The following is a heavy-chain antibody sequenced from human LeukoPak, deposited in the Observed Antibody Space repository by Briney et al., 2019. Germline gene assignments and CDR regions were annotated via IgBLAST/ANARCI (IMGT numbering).Heavy chain of an antibody. CDR1: VVTFSNYE. CDR2: ISSSGSNI. D-gene: IGHD3-22*01. J-gene: IGHJ4*02. CDR3: ARAGYRYYYDSSGPAEGSDFDY. V-gene: IGHV3-48*03. Sequence: GGSLRLSCAASVVTFSNYEVNWVREAPGKGLEWVSHISSSGSNIYYADSVKGRFTISRDNAKNSLYLQMNSLRAEDTAVYYCARAGYRYYYDSSGPAEGSDFDYWGQGTLVTVSS.